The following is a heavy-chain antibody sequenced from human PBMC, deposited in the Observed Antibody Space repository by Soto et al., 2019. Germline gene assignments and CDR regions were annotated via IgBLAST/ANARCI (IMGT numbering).Heavy chain of an antibody. CDR3: ARAPAWYSSGFDDAFDI. Sequence: SETLSLTCTVSGGSISSYYWSWIRQPPWKGLEWIGYIYYSGSTNYNPSLKSRVTISVDTSKNQFSLKLSSVTAADTAVYYCARAPAWYSSGFDDAFDIWGQGTMVTVSS. D-gene: IGHD6-19*01. V-gene: IGHV4-59*01. CDR2: IYYSGST. J-gene: IGHJ3*02. CDR1: GGSISSYY.